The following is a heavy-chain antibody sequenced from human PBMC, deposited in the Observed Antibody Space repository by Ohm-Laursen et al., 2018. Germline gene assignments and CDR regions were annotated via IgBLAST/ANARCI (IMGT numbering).Heavy chain of an antibody. Sequence: GSLRLSCSASGFAFSSYGMHWVRQAPGKGLEWVANIKEDGSEKNYADSVKGRFTISRDNGKNSLYLQMNSLRAEDTAVYYCVKDAGGTYDYWGQGTLVTVSS. CDR3: VKDAGGTYDY. CDR1: GFAFSSYG. J-gene: IGHJ4*02. V-gene: IGHV3-7*01. CDR2: IKEDGSEK.